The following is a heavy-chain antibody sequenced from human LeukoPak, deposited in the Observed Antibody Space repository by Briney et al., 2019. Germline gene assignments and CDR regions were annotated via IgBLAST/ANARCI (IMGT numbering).Heavy chain of an antibody. J-gene: IGHJ6*03. D-gene: IGHD3-3*01. CDR2: IWHDGSNK. CDR1: GFTFSDYG. V-gene: IGHV3-33*01. CDR3: ARGWRNYYMDV. Sequence: GRFLRLSCAASGFTFSDYGLHWVRQAPGKGLEWVALIWHDGSNKYYADSVKGRFTISRDNSKNTLYLQMNSLRAEDTAVYYCARGWRNYYMDVWGKGTTVTVSS.